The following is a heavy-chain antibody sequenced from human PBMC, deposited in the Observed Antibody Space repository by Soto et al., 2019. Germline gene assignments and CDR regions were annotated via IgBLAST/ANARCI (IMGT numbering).Heavy chain of an antibody. V-gene: IGHV1-18*01. CDR2: ISGYNGKT. J-gene: IGHJ4*02. Sequence: ASVKVSCKASGYSFISYSISWVRQAPGQGLEWMGGISGYNGKTNYAQKFQGRVTITADKSTSTAYMELSSLRSEDTAVYYCARDGGYYGGKVFDYWGQGTLVTVSS. CDR1: GYSFISYS. CDR3: ARDGGYYGGKVFDY. D-gene: IGHD1-26*01.